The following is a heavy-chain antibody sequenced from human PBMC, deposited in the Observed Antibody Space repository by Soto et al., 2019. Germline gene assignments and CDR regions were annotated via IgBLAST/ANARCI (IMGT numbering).Heavy chain of an antibody. Sequence: ASVKVSCKASEYTFTNYALHWVRQAPGQRLEWMGWINAGNGNTKYSQKFQGRFTISRDNSKNTVYLQMNSLRGEDTAVYYCAKDGAIAAADYFFDYWGQGSLVTVSS. CDR2: INAGNGNT. CDR3: AKDGAIAAADYFFDY. D-gene: IGHD6-13*01. V-gene: IGHV1-3*01. J-gene: IGHJ4*02. CDR1: EYTFTNYA.